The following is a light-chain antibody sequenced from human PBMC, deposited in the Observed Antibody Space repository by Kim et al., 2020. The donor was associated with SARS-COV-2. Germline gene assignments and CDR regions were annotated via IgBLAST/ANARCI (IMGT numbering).Light chain of an antibody. J-gene: IGKJ1*01. V-gene: IGKV3-20*01. CDR2: GSY. Sequence: SPGERATLSCRASERIRGNQLSWYQQKPGQAPRLLIFGSYNRAFGSPDRFSAGGSGTDFTLTISRLEPEDFVVYYCHQYGDSPWTFGQGTKVDIK. CDR3: HQYGDSPWT. CDR1: ERIRGNQ.